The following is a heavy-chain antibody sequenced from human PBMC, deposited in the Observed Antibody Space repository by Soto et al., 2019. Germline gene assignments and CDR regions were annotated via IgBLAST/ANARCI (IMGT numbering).Heavy chain of an antibody. J-gene: IGHJ6*02. V-gene: IGHV1-8*01. D-gene: IGHD3-3*01. CDR3: ARGSTMYYDFWSGYLNQYYYYGMDV. Sequence: ASVKVSCKASGYTFTSYDINWVRQATGQGPEWMGWMNPNSGNTGYAQKFQGRVTMTRNTSISTAYMELSSLRSEDTAVYYCARGSTMYYDFWSGYLNQYYYYGMDVWGQGTTVTVAS. CDR2: MNPNSGNT. CDR1: GYTFTSYD.